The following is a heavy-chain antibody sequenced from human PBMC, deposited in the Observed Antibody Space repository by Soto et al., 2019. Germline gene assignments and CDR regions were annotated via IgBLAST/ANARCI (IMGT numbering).Heavy chain of an antibody. V-gene: IGHV1-69*13. CDR1: GGTFSSYP. Sequence: ASVKVSCKASGGTFSSYPISWVRPAPGQRLEWMGGIIPIFGTANYAQKFQGRVTITADESTSTAYMQLSSLRSEDPAVYYCARDGHTAPEYYFDYWGQGTLVTVS. D-gene: IGHD5-18*01. J-gene: IGHJ4*02. CDR2: IIPIFGTA. CDR3: ARDGHTAPEYYFDY.